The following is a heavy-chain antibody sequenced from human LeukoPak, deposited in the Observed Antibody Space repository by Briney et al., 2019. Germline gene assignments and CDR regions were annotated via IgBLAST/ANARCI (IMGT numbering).Heavy chain of an antibody. Sequence: SETLSLACAVSGGSINSHYWGWIRQPPGKGLQWIGDIYSTGKNNYNPSLKSRVTISLDTSKSHLSLNLTSVLAADTAIYYCVRRDTGWNYFDYWGQGILVTVSS. CDR3: VRRDTGWNYFDY. V-gene: IGHV4-4*08. J-gene: IGHJ4*02. CDR1: GGSINSHY. D-gene: IGHD6-19*01. CDR2: IYSTGKN.